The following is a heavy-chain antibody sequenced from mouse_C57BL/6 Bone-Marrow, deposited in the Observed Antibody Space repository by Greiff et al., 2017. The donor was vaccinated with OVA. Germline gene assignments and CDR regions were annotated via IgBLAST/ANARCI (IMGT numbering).Heavy chain of an antibody. CDR1: GFSITSDCY. J-gene: IGHJ2*01. CDR3: ARDRIRLQFDY. CDR2: TFYSGIT. V-gene: IGHV3-3*01. Sequence: VKLMESGPSLVRPSQTLSLTCTVTGFSITSDCYWIWIRQFPGNKLEYIGYTFYSGITYYNPSLESRTYITLDTAKNQFSLKLSSVTTEYTATYYCARDRIRLQFDYWGKGTTLTVSS. D-gene: IGHD3-2*02.